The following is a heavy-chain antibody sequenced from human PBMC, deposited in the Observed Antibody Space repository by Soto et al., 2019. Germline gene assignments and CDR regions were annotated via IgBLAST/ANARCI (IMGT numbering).Heavy chain of an antibody. CDR2: IKQDGSEK. J-gene: IGHJ5*02. CDR3: ARLGYCSSTSCYVDRFDP. V-gene: IGHV3-7*01. D-gene: IGHD2-2*01. Sequence: EVQLVESGGGLVQPGGSLRLSCAASGFTFSSYWMSWVRQAPGKGLEWVANIKQDGSEKYYVDSVKGRFTISSDNAKNSLYLQMNSLRAEDTAVYYCARLGYCSSTSCYVDRFDPWGQGTLVTVSS. CDR1: GFTFSSYW.